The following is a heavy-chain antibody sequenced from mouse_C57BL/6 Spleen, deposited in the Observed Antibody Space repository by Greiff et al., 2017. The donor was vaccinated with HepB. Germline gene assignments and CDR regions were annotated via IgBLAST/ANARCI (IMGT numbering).Heavy chain of an antibody. Sequence: VHLVESGPGLVQPSQSLSITCTVSGFSLTSYGVHWVRQSPGKGLEWLGVIWSGGSTDYNAAFISRLSISKDNSKSQVFFKMNSLQADDTAIYYCARNWERTWSSFDYWGQGTTLTVSS. D-gene: IGHD4-1*01. CDR2: IWSGGST. CDR1: GFSLTSYG. CDR3: ARNWERTWSSFDY. V-gene: IGHV2-2*01. J-gene: IGHJ2*01.